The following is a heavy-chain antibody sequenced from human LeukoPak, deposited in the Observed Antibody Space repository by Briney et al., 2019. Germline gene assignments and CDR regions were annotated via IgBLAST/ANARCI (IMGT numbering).Heavy chain of an antibody. V-gene: IGHV3-11*04. CDR3: ARDRGGQQLVRCFDY. CDR1: GFIFSDHY. Sequence: GGSLRLSCAASGFIFSDHYMSWIRQAPGKGLEWVSYIDGSGAPTWYADSVRGRFTISRDNGKNSLYLQMNSLRAEDTAVYYCARDRGGQQLVRCFDYWGQGTLVTVSS. D-gene: IGHD6-13*01. J-gene: IGHJ4*02. CDR2: IDGSGAPT.